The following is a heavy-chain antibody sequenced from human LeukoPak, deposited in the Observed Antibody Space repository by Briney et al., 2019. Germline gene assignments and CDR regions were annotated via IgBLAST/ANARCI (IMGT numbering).Heavy chain of an antibody. CDR3: ARDWQTGTTAGVEAFDI. CDR1: GFTFSSYG. J-gene: IGHJ3*02. Sequence: PGMSLRLSCATSGFTFSSYGMHWVRQAPGKGLEWVAVISYDGSNKYYADSVKGRFTISRDNSKNTLYLQMNSLRAEDTAVYYCARDWQTGTTAGVEAFDIWGQGTMVTVSS. V-gene: IGHV3-30*03. CDR2: ISYDGSNK. D-gene: IGHD1-1*01.